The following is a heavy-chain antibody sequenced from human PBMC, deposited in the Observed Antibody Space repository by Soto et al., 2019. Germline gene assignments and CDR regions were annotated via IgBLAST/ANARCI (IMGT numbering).Heavy chain of an antibody. D-gene: IGHD1-1*01. Sequence: EVQLLESGGTSVQPGGSLRLSCVASGFTFSTHTMNWVRQAPGKGLEWVSRLTADSDDTSYADSIKGRFTISGDNSKNTLYLQMNSLRAEDTAIYYCAKGLERASLDFWGQGALVTVSS. J-gene: IGHJ4*02. CDR3: AKGLERASLDF. V-gene: IGHV3-23*01. CDR1: GFTFSTHT. CDR2: LTADSDDT.